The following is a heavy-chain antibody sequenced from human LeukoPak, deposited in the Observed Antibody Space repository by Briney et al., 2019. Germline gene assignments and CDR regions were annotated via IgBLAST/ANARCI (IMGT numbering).Heavy chain of an antibody. V-gene: IGHV4-30-2*01. J-gene: IGHJ4*02. D-gene: IGHD4-23*01. CDR3: ATTGWDYGGNSFDY. CDR1: GGSISSGGYY. CDR2: IYHGGST. Sequence: NPSQTLSLTCTVPGGSISSGGYYWSWIRQPPGKGLEWLGYIYHGGSTYYNPSLKSRVTISVDRSKNQLSMKLSSVTAADTAVYYCATTGWDYGGNSFDYWGQGTLVTVSS.